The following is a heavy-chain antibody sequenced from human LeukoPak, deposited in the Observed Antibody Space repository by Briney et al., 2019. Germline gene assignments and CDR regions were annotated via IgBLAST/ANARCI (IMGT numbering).Heavy chain of an antibody. CDR1: GYSFNTFY. J-gene: IGHJ4*02. V-gene: IGHV5-51*01. CDR3: ARLICYGSGRTYFFDS. Sequence: GDSLKISCKGSGYSFNTFYIGWVRQTPETGLEWMGNIYPSDSETKYKPSFQGQITISVDKAITTAYLHLSSLKASDTGMYYCARLICYGSGRTYFFDSWGQGTLVTVSP. D-gene: IGHD3-10*01. CDR2: IYPSDSET.